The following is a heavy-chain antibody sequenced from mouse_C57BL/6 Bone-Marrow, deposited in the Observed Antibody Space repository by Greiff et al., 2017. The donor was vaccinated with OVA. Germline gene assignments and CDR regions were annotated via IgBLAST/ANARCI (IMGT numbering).Heavy chain of an antibody. Sequence: VQLQQPGAELVRPGSSVKLSCKASGYTFTSYWMDWVKQRPGQGLEWIGNIYPSDSETHYNQKFKDKATLTVDKSSSTAYMQLSSLTSEDSAVYDGARGNGEAWFAYWGQGTLVTVSA. V-gene: IGHV1-61*01. D-gene: IGHD2-1*01. CDR2: IYPSDSET. CDR3: ARGNGEAWFAY. CDR1: GYTFTSYW. J-gene: IGHJ3*01.